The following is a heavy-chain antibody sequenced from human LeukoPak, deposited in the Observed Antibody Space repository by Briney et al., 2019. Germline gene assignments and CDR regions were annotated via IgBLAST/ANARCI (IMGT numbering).Heavy chain of an antibody. D-gene: IGHD3-22*01. Sequence: PSETLSLTCTVSGGSISSYYWSWIRQPPGKGLGWIGYIYYSGSTNYNPSLKSRVTISVDTSKNQFSLKLTSVTAADTAVYYCARGLTYYFDSSGYYVTDAFDIWGQGTMVTVSS. CDR3: ARGLTYYFDSSGYYVTDAFDI. V-gene: IGHV4-59*01. CDR2: IYYSGST. J-gene: IGHJ3*02. CDR1: GGSISSYY.